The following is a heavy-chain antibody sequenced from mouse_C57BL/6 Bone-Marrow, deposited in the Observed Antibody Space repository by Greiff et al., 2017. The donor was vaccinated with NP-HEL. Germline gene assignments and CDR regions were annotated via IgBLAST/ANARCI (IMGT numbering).Heavy chain of an antibody. V-gene: IGHV1-4*01. CDR3: ARGGDGSWYFEV. CDR2: INPSSGYT. CDR1: GYTFTSYT. J-gene: IGHJ1*03. Sequence: QVQLQQSGAELARPGASVKMSCKASGYTFTSYTMHWVKQRPGQGLEWIGYINPSSGYTKYNQKFKDKATLTADKSSSTAYMQLSSLTSEESAVYYCARGGDGSWYFEVWGTGTTVTVSS. D-gene: IGHD1-1*01.